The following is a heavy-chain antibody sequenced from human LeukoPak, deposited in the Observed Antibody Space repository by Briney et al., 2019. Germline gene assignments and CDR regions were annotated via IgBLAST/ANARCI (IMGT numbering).Heavy chain of an antibody. D-gene: IGHD3-22*01. Sequence: GASVKVSCKASGGTFSSYAISWVRQAPGQGLEWMGGIIPIFGTANYAQKLQGRVTITADESTSTAYMELSSLRSEDTAVYYCARGLGLGAFDIWGQGTMVTVSS. CDR3: ARGLGLGAFDI. V-gene: IGHV1-69*13. CDR1: GGTFSSYA. CDR2: IIPIFGTA. J-gene: IGHJ3*02.